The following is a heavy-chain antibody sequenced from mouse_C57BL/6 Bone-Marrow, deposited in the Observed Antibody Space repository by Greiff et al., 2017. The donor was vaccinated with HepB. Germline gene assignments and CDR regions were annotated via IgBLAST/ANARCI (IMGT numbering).Heavy chain of an antibody. D-gene: IGHD3-3*01. V-gene: IGHV5-12*01. Sequence: EVMLVESGGGLVQPGGSLKLSCAASGFTFSDYYMYWVRQTPEKRLEWVAYISNGGGSTYYPDTVKGRFTISRDNAKNTLYLQMRRLKSEDTAMYYCARHGQLGYFDYWGQGTTLTVSS. CDR1: GFTFSDYY. J-gene: IGHJ2*01. CDR2: ISNGGGST. CDR3: ARHGQLGYFDY.